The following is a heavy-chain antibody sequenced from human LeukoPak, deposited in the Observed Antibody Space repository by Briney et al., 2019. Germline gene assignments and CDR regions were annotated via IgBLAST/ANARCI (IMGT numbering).Heavy chain of an antibody. V-gene: IGHV4-30-4*07. CDR3: ARDGTYYYAFDI. CDR2: IYYSGTT. CDR1: GGSISSSTYS. Sequence: SQTLSLTCAVSGGSISSSTYSWSWIRQPPGKGLEWIGYIYYSGTTYYNPSLKSRVTISVDTSKNQFSLKLSSVTAADTAVYYCARDGTYYYAFDIWGQGTMVTVSS. J-gene: IGHJ3*02. D-gene: IGHD3-10*01.